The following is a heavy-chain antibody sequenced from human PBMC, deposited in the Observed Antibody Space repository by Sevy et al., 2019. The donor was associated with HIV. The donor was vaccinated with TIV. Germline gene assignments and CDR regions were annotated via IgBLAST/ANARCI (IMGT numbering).Heavy chain of an antibody. CDR3: AKVGVGWSAXXDX. V-gene: IGHV1-2*02. CDR1: GYIXSDYH. D-gene: IGHD3-3*01. J-gene: IGHJ5*02. Sequence: ASVKVSCKASGYIXSDYHIHWARQAPGQRLEWMGWINGKSGDTEYAEKFQGRVTMSRDTSISTAYMELTRLQSDDTAVYYCAKVGVGWSAXXDXXXQGTLVTVSS. CDR2: INGKSGDT.